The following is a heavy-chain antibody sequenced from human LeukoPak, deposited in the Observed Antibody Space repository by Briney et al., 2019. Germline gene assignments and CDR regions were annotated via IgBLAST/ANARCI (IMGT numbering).Heavy chain of an antibody. J-gene: IGHJ1*01. V-gene: IGHV4-4*07. CDR2: IYTSGCT. CDR3: ARDSMTTVTTYWFYFQH. Sequence: SETLSLTCTVSGGSISSYYWSWIRQPAGKGLEWIGRIYTSGCTNYNPSLKSRVTMSVDTSKNQFSLKLSSVTAADTAVYYCARDSMTTVTTYWFYFQHWGQGTLVTVSS. CDR1: GGSISSYY. D-gene: IGHD4-17*01.